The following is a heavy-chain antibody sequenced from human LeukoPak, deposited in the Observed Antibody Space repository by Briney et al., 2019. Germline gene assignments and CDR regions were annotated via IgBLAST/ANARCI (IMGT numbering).Heavy chain of an antibody. CDR3: ARTSRGYSYGRNFDY. J-gene: IGHJ4*02. Sequence: GESLQISCKGSGYSFTSYWIGWVRQMPGKGLEWMGISYPRDSDTRYSPSFQGQVTISADKSISTAYLQRSSLKASDTAMYYCARTSRGYSYGRNFDYWGQRTLDTVSS. CDR1: GYSFTSYW. V-gene: IGHV5-51*01. D-gene: IGHD5-18*01. CDR2: SYPRDSDT.